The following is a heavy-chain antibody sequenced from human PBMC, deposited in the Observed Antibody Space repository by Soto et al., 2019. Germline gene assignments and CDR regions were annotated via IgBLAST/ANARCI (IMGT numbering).Heavy chain of an antibody. CDR1: VASPSNNA. V-gene: IGHV3-30-3*01. CDR2: ISIDGSNK. CDR3: ASPREVGPYYFDD. D-gene: IGHD2-2*01. J-gene: IGHJ4*02. Sequence: PEGPQRLSCSACVASPSNNAVAWVRQAPGKGLEWVAVISIDGSNKYYADSVKGRFTLSRDNYKNTLYLQINSLRAEDTAVYYCASPREVGPYYFDDWGQGT.